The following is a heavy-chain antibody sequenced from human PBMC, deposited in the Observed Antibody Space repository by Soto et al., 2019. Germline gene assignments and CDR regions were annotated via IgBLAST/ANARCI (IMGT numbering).Heavy chain of an antibody. CDR3: ARDFYPLAYYFDY. Sequence: ASVKVSCKASGYRFTNHGISWVRQAPGQGLEWMGWISGNDGKTKYARKSQGRVTMTTDTSTSTAYMEMNSLRHDDTAVYYCARDFYPLAYYFDYWGQGTLVT. V-gene: IGHV1-18*01. J-gene: IGHJ4*02. CDR1: GYRFTNHG. CDR2: ISGNDGKT.